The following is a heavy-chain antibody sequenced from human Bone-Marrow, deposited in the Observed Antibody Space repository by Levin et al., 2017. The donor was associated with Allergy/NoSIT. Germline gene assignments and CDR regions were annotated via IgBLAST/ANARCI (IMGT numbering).Heavy chain of an antibody. CDR2: INWNSNTI. J-gene: IGHJ1*01. V-gene: IGHV3-9*01. D-gene: IGHD3-16*01. CDR1: GFTFDDFA. CDR3: AKVPSSFGGSYYFHH. Sequence: LSLTCAASGFTFDDFAMHWVSRAPEKGLEWVSGINWNSNTIAYADSVKRRFTISRDNAKNSLYLQMNRLRPNDTACYYCAKVPSSFGGSYYFHHWGRGTLVTVSS.